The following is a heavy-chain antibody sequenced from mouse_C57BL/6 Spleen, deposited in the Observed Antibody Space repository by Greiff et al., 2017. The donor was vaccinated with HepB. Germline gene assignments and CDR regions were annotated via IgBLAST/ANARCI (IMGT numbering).Heavy chain of an antibody. Sequence: QVQLQQSGAELVRPGASVTLSCKASGYTFTDYEMHWVKQTPVHGLEWIGAIDPETGGTAYNQKFKGKAILTADKSSSTAYMELRSLTSEDSAVYYCTRERELYYYAMDYWGQGTSVTVSS. CDR2: IDPETGGT. V-gene: IGHV1-15*01. J-gene: IGHJ4*01. CDR3: TRERELYYYAMDY. CDR1: GYTFTDYE.